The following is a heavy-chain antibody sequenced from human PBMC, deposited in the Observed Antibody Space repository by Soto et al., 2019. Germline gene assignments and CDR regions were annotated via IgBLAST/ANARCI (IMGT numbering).Heavy chain of an antibody. CDR1: GGSIICAAYY. D-gene: IGHD5-18*01. CDR2: ISHSGST. CDR3: AREYTYGSNFFDC. Sequence: RSLTCTVSGGSIICAAYYWSWIRQHPGKGLEGIGYISHSGSTYYNPSLKSRVIISVDTSKNQFSLSLTSVTAADTAVYYCAREYTYGSNFFDCWGQGALVTVSS. V-gene: IGHV4-31*03. J-gene: IGHJ4*02.